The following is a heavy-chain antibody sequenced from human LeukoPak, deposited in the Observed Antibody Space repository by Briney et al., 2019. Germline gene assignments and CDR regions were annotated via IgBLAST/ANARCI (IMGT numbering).Heavy chain of an antibody. CDR2: MSTSSTYI. J-gene: IGHJ4*02. Sequence: GGSLRLSCAASGFNFRGYNMNWVRQAPGKGPEWVSSMSTSSTYIYYADSIKGRFTISRDDARSLLYLQMDSLRAEDTAVYYCVRDFAFGFCNTTTCRYPFDSWGQGTLVTVSS. CDR3: VRDFAFGFCNTTTCRYPFDS. D-gene: IGHD3-16*01. V-gene: IGHV3-21*06. CDR1: GFNFRGYN.